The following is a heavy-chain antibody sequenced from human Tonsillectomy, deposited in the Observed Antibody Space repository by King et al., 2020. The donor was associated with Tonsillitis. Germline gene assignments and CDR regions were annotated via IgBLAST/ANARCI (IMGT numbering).Heavy chain of an antibody. D-gene: IGHD1-26*01. CDR1: GFTVSGNY. J-gene: IGHJ2*01. Sequence: EVQLVESGGGLVQPGGSLRLSCAASGFTVSGNYMSWVRQAPGKGLECVSIIYSGDSTFYADSVKGRFTISRDNSRNTVYLQMSSLRAEDTAVYYCARLIGSQWELADWYFDLWGRGTLVTVSS. CDR2: IYSGDST. V-gene: IGHV3-66*04. CDR3: ARLIGSQWELADWYFDL.